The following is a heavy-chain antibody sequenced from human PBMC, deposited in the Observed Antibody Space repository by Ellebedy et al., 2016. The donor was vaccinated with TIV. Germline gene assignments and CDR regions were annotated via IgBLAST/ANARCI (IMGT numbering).Heavy chain of an antibody. CDR3: ARGIMFGGVFDS. CDR1: GGSISRDC. D-gene: IGHD3-16*01. CDR2: FYYSGST. Sequence: GSLRLSXTVSGGSISRDCWSWIRQSPGKGLEWIGYFYYSGSTNYNPSLKSRVTISVDTSKNQFSLRLSSVTTADTAVYYCARGIMFGGVFDSWGQGTLVTVSS. J-gene: IGHJ4*02. V-gene: IGHV4-59*01.